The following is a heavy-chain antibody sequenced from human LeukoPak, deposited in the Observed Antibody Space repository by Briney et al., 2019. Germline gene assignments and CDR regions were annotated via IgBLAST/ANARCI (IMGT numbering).Heavy chain of an antibody. CDR3: VKDRGSSGWSPFAY. CDR1: DFIFGVST. Sequence: SGGSLRLSCAASDFIFGVSTMHWVRQAPGKGLEFVSSISTAGRSTYYADSAKGRFAISRDDFNSTVYLHMSSLRPEDTAMYYCVKDRGSSGWSPFAYWGQGTLVTVSS. CDR2: ISTAGRST. D-gene: IGHD6-19*01. J-gene: IGHJ4*02. V-gene: IGHV3-64D*06.